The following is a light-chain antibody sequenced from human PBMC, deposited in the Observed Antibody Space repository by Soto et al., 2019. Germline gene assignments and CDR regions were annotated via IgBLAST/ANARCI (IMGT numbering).Light chain of an antibody. V-gene: IGKV3-20*01. CDR3: QQYGSSGT. Sequence: EIVLTQSPATLSLSPGGRATLSCRASQSVSSDYLVWYQQKPGQAPRLLIYGASRRATGIPDRFSGSGSGTDFILTISRLEPEDFAVYYCQQYGSSGTFGQGTKVDIK. CDR2: GAS. J-gene: IGKJ1*01. CDR1: QSVSSDY.